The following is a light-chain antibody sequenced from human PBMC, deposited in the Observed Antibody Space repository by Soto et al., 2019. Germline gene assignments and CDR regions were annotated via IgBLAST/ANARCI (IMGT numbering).Light chain of an antibody. Sequence: EIVLTQSPGTLSLSPGERASLSCRASQSITNNYLAWYQQKPGRAHRLLIYGASSRATGIPDRFSGSGPGTDFTLTISRLEPEDFAMYYCQQYGYLVTFGGGTKVDIK. CDR1: QSITNNY. V-gene: IGKV3-20*01. CDR2: GAS. CDR3: QQYGYLVT. J-gene: IGKJ4*01.